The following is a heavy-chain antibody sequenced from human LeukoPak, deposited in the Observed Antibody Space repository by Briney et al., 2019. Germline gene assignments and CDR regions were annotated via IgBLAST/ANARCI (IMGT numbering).Heavy chain of an antibody. CDR3: TRLEFRYFDY. D-gene: IGHD3-3*01. CDR2: IYSGGST. V-gene: IGHV3-53*01. J-gene: IGHJ4*02. CDR1: GFTVSSNS. Sequence: GGSLRLSCAASGFTVSSNSMTWVRQAPGKGLEWVSDIYSGGSTYSADSVKGRFTISRDNSKNTLYLQMNSLRAEDTAMYYCTRLEFRYFDYWGQGTLVTVSS.